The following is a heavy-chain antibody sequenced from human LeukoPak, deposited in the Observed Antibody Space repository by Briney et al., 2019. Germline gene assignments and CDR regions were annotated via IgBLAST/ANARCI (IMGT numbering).Heavy chain of an antibody. D-gene: IGHD6-6*01. CDR1: GGTFSSYA. CDR3: AGKSSSIAARPDYFDY. V-gene: IGHV1-69*05. J-gene: IGHJ4*02. CDR2: IIPIFGTA. Sequence: SVKVSCKASGGTFSSYAISWVRQATGQGLEWMGGIIPIFGTANYAQKFQGRVTITTDESTSTAYMELSSLRSEDTAVYYCAGKSSSIAARPDYFDYWGQGTLVTVSS.